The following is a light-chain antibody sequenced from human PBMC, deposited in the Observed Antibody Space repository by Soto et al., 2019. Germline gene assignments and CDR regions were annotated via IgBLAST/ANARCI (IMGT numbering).Light chain of an antibody. CDR1: QGSSSY. Sequence: DIQMTQSPSSLSATVGDRVTITCRASQGSSSYLAWYQQKPGKVPKLLIFAASTLQSGVPSRFSGSGSGTDFTLTISSLQPEDVATYYCQNYNSSTFTFGQGTKLEIK. V-gene: IGKV1-27*01. CDR3: QNYNSSTFT. CDR2: AAS. J-gene: IGKJ2*01.